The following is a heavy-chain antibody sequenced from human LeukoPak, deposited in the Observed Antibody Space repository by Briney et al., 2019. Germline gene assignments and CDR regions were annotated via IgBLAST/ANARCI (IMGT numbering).Heavy chain of an antibody. J-gene: IGHJ3*02. D-gene: IGHD4-17*01. CDR3: AIQYGDYSDAFDI. CDR1: GFTFSSYA. V-gene: IGHV3-23*01. Sequence: PGGSLRLSCAASGFTFSSYAMSWVRQAPGKGLEWVSAISGSGGSTYYADSVKGRFTISRDNSKNTLYLQMNSLRAEDTAVYYCAIQYGDYSDAFDIWGQGTMVTVSS. CDR2: ISGSGGST.